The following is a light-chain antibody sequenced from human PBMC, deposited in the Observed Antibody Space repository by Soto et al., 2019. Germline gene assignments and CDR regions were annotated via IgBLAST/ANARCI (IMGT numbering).Light chain of an antibody. V-gene: IGKV4-1*01. CDR3: QQYNDWPLT. Sequence: DIVMTQSPDSLAVSLGERTTINCRSSQSVLHRSKRKNYLAWYQQKAGQPPKLLISWASTRESGVPDRFSGSGSGTDFTLTISSLQAEDVATYYCQQYNDWPLTFGGGTKVEIK. CDR2: WAS. CDR1: QSVLHRSKRKNY. J-gene: IGKJ4*01.